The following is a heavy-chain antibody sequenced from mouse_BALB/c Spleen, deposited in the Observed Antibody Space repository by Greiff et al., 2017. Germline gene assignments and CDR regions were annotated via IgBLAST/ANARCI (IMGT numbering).Heavy chain of an antibody. CDR3: ARAYYYEDYYAMDY. J-gene: IGHJ4*01. D-gene: IGHD1-1*01. V-gene: IGHV5-17*02. CDR2: ISSGSSTN. Sequence: EVKLMESGGGLVQPGGSRKLSCAASGFTFSSFGMHWVRQAPEKGLEWVAYISSGSSTNYYADTVKGRFTISRDNPKNTLFLQMTSLRSEDTAMYYCARAYYYEDYYAMDYWGQGTSVTVSS. CDR1: GFTFSSFG.